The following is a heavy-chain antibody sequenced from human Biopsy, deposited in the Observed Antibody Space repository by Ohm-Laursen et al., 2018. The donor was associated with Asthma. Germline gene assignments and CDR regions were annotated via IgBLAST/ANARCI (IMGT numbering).Heavy chain of an antibody. Sequence: SLRLSCAASGFTFGDYWMSWVRQAPGKGLEWVGRIKSKTDGGTADYAAPVKGRFTISRDDSKTTLYLQMNSLKTEDTAVYYCTTYTGSYKLDYWGQGTLVTVSS. V-gene: IGHV3-15*01. CDR2: IKSKTDGGTA. J-gene: IGHJ4*02. CDR3: TTYTGSYKLDY. CDR1: GFTFGDYW. D-gene: IGHD1-26*01.